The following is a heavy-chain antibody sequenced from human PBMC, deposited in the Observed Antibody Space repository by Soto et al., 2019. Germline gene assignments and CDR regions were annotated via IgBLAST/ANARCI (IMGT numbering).Heavy chain of an antibody. D-gene: IGHD3-10*01. Sequence: QVQLQESGPRLVKPSGALSLTCAVSGDSISSTNWWTWVRQPPGKGLEWIGDMYHSGSTYYNPSLKSRVTISVDKSKNQFSLKLSSVTAADTAVYYCATSTAGHRSGSYDDFDYWGQGTLVTVST. CDR2: MYHSGST. J-gene: IGHJ4*02. CDR1: GDSISSTNW. V-gene: IGHV4-4*02. CDR3: ATSTAGHRSGSYDDFDY.